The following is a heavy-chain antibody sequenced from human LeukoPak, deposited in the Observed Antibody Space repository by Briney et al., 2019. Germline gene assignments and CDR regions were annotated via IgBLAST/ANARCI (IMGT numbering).Heavy chain of an antibody. D-gene: IGHD6-19*01. Sequence: GGSLRLSCAASGFTVSSNYMNWVRQAPGKGLEWVSSISSSSSYIYYADSVKGRFTISRDNAKNSLYLQMNSLRAEDTAVYYCARESSGWCLDYWGQGTLVTVSS. CDR3: ARESSGWCLDY. CDR1: GFTVSSNY. J-gene: IGHJ4*02. V-gene: IGHV3-21*01. CDR2: ISSSSSYI.